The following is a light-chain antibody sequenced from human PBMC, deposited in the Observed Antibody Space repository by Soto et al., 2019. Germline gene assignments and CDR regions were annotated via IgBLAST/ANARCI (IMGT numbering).Light chain of an antibody. Sequence: DIQMTQSPSSLSASVGNRVTITCRASQSISTYLNWYQKKPGKAPNLLIYDASRLQSGVPSRFSGSGGWTDFTLSISSVQPEDFATYFCQQSYMDPITLGQGTRLETK. V-gene: IGKV1-39*01. CDR2: DAS. J-gene: IGKJ5*01. CDR1: QSISTY. CDR3: QQSYMDPIT.